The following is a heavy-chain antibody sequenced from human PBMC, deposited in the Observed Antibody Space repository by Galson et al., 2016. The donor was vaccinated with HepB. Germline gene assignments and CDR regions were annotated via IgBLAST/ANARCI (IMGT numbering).Heavy chain of an antibody. CDR2: INQDGSEQ. CDR3: TREGHDTAAALDS. D-gene: IGHD6-13*01. V-gene: IGHV3-7*01. CDR1: GFTFTSYW. J-gene: IGHJ4*02. Sequence: SLRLSCAASGFTFTSYWMNWVRQAPGKGLEWVARINQDGSEQYYVDSVKGRFTISRDNARNLLFLQINSLRAEDTAVYFCTREGHDTAAALDSWGQGTLVTVSS.